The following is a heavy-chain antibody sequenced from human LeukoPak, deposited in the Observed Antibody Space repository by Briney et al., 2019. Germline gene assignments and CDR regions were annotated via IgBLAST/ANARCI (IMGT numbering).Heavy chain of an antibody. J-gene: IGHJ4*02. D-gene: IGHD1-26*01. CDR3: ARDQSGSYIFDY. V-gene: IGHV4-59*01. Sequence: SETLSLTCTVSGDSISSYYWSWTRQPPGKGLEWIGSIYYSGITSYNPSLKSRVIISVHTSKNQFSLRLTSATAADTAVYYCARDQSGSYIFDYWGQGTLVTVSS. CDR1: GDSISSYY. CDR2: IYYSGIT.